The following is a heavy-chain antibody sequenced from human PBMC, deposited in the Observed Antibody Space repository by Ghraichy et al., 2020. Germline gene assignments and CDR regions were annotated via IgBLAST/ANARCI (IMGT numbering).Heavy chain of an antibody. CDR3: ASGRRSSQFYGMDV. V-gene: IGHV3-66*02. Sequence: GESLRLSCAASEFTVSNNYMSWVRQAPGKGLEWVSITYSGGTRYYADSVKGRFTISRDNSKNTLYLQMNSLRAEDRAVYYCASGRRSSQFYGMDVWGQGTTVTVSS. J-gene: IGHJ6*02. D-gene: IGHD1-26*01. CDR2: TYSGGTR. CDR1: EFTVSNNY.